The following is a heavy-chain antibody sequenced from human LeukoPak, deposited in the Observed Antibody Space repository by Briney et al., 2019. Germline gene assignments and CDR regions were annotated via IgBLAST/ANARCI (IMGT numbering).Heavy chain of an antibody. CDR3: ARVSPNSDGYNFDY. CDR1: AFTVSNNH. V-gene: IGHV3-66*01. D-gene: IGHD5-18*01. J-gene: IGHJ4*02. Sequence: GGSLRLSCAASAFTVSNNHMTWVRQAPGKGLEWVSIVYTGSRTYYADSVKGRFTIPTDNSKNTLYLQIDSLRAEDTAVYYCARVSPNSDGYNFDYWGQGTLVTVSS. CDR2: VYTGSRT.